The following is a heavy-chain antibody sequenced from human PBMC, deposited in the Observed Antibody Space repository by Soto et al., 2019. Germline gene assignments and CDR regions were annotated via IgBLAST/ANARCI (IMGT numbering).Heavy chain of an antibody. D-gene: IGHD3-3*01. V-gene: IGHV3-15*07. J-gene: IGHJ6*02. CDR2: IKSKTDGGTT. CDR3: TTKVGDTVRFLELPIKDYYYYYGMDV. CDR1: GFTFSNAW. Sequence: GGSLRLSCAASGFTFSNAWMNWVRQAPGKGLEWVGRIKSKTDGGTTDYAAPVKGRFTISRDDSKNTLYLQMNSLKTEDTAVYYCTTKVGDTVRFLELPIKDYYYYYGMDVWGQGTTVTVSS.